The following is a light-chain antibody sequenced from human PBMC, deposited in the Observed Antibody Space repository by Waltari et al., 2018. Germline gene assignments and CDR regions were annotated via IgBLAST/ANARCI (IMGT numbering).Light chain of an antibody. CDR3: QQYYNPTFT. J-gene: IGKJ3*01. V-gene: IGKV1-33*01. CDR2: EAS. Sequence: DVQMAQSPSSLSASVGDRVTVTCQASQDISKYLNWYQQKPGKAPKPLIYEASNLETGVPSRFSGSGSGTDFTFTISSLQPEDTGIYYCQQYYNPTFTFGPGTKVNIK. CDR1: QDISKY.